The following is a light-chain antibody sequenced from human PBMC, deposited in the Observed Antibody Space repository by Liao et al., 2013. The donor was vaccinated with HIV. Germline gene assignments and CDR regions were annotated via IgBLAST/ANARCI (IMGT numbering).Light chain of an antibody. CDR1: NIGSKS. V-gene: IGLV3-21*04. CDR2: YDS. CDR3: QVWDSSGDHVV. Sequence: SYELTQPPSVSVAPGKTAGITCGGNNIGSKSVHWYQQKPGQAPVLVIYYDSARPSGIPERFSGSNSGNTATLTISRVEGGDEADYYCQVWDSSGDHVVFGGGTKLTVL. J-gene: IGLJ2*01.